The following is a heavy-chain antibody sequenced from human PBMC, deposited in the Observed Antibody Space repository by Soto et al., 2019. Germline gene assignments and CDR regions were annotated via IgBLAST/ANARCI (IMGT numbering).Heavy chain of an antibody. CDR1: GFSLSTSGVG. CDR2: IYWDDDK. Sequence: QITLKESGPTLVKPTQTLTLTCTFSGFSLSTSGVGVSWIRQPPGKALEWLALIYWDDDKRYSPSLKRRLTITTDTPKNQVVLTLSNMSPVDTATYYCAHIRLSSWIQLWLGYYDYGMHVWGRGTTVIVSS. CDR3: AHIRLSSWIQLWLGYYDYGMHV. V-gene: IGHV2-5*02. J-gene: IGHJ6*02. D-gene: IGHD5-18*01.